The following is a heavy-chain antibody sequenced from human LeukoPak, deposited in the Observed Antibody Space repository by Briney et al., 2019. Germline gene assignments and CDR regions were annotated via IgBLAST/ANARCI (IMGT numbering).Heavy chain of an antibody. Sequence: GGSLRLSCAASGFTFSNYAMTWVRQAPGKGLEWVSVISGSGGSTYYADSVKGRFTISRDNSKNTLYLQMNSLRAEDTAVYYCARCYDFWSGYSDYWGQGTLVTVSS. J-gene: IGHJ4*02. D-gene: IGHD3-3*01. V-gene: IGHV3-23*01. CDR1: GFTFSNYA. CDR2: ISGSGGST. CDR3: ARCYDFWSGYSDY.